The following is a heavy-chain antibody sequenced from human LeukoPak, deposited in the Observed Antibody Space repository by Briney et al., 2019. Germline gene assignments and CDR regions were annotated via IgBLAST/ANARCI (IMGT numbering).Heavy chain of an antibody. Sequence: GASVEVSCKASGGTFSSYTISWVRQAPGQGLEWMGRIIPILGIANYAQKFQGRVTITADKSTSTAYMELSSLRSEDTAVYYCARGGVAVAGPFDYWGQGTLVTVSS. V-gene: IGHV1-69*02. J-gene: IGHJ4*02. CDR3: ARGGVAVAGPFDY. CDR1: GGTFSSYT. D-gene: IGHD6-19*01. CDR2: IIPILGIA.